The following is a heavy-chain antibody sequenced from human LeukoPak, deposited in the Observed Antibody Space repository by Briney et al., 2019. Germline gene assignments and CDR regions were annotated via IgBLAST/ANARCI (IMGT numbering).Heavy chain of an antibody. Sequence: SQTLSLTCTVSSGSISGGDDDWGWIRRPAGKGLVWIGRIYTSGSTNYNPSLKSRVTISVDTSKNQFSLKLSSVTAADTAVYYCARHSGPYSSSWFDYWGQRTLVTVSS. V-gene: IGHV4-61*02. CDR2: IYTSGST. CDR3: ARHSGPYSSSWFDY. CDR1: SGSISGGDDD. J-gene: IGHJ4*02. D-gene: IGHD6-13*01.